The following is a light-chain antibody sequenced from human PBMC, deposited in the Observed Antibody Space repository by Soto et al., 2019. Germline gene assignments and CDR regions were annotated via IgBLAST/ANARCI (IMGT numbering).Light chain of an antibody. CDR1: QSVSSY. CDR2: DAS. J-gene: IGKJ5*01. CDR3: QQRPTRPPIA. V-gene: IGKV3-11*01. Sequence: THSRSAVRFAPEEITSRSLRASQSVSSYLAWYQQEPGQAPRLLIYDASNRATGIPGRFSGSGSGTDFTLTISSLEPPAFAVYHSQQRPTRPPIAFAQGTRLEIK.